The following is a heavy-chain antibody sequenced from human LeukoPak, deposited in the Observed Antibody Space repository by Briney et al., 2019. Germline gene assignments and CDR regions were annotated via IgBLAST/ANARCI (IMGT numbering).Heavy chain of an antibody. V-gene: IGHV3-21*04. J-gene: IGHJ4*02. CDR1: GFTFSSYW. D-gene: IGHD6-25*01. CDR3: ARESTRSVDY. Sequence: GGSLRLSCAASGFTFSSYWMSWVRQAPGKGLEWVSSISSSSSYIYYADSVKGRFTISRDNAKNLLYLEMNSLRAEDTAMYYCARESTRSVDYWGQGTLVTVSS. CDR2: ISSSSSYI.